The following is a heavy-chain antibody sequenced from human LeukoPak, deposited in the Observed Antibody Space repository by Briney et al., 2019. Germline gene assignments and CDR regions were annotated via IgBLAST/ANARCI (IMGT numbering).Heavy chain of an antibody. J-gene: IGHJ4*02. CDR3: ATGYSSGWYAIDY. D-gene: IGHD6-19*01. CDR1: GGSISSYY. V-gene: IGHV4-59*01. CDR2: IYYSGST. Sequence: SENLSLTCTVSGGSISSYYWSWIRQPPGMGLEWIGYIYYSGSTNYNPSLKSRVTISVDTYKNQFSLKLSSVTAADTAVYYCATGYSSGWYAIDYWGQGTLVTVSS.